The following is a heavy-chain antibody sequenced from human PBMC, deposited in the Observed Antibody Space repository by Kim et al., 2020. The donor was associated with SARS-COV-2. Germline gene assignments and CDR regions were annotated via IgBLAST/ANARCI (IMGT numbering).Heavy chain of an antibody. J-gene: IGHJ5*02. D-gene: IGHD3-3*01. Sequence: SETLSLTCTVSGGSISSHYWNWIRQTPERGLEWIGYIYYTGITNYSPSFNSRGTISVDTSKNQFSLKLSSVTPADTAIYYCAPHQTRRGGYYTWGQGT. V-gene: IGHV4-59*08. CDR1: GGSISSHY. CDR3: APHQTRRGGYYT. CDR2: IYYTGIT.